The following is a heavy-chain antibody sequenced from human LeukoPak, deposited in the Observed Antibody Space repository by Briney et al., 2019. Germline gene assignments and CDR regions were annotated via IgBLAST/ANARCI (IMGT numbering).Heavy chain of an antibody. D-gene: IGHD3-9*01. CDR2: INPSGGST. J-gene: IGHJ6*03. V-gene: IGHV1-46*01. Sequence: GASVKVSCKASGYTFTSYYMHWVRQAPGQGLEWMGIINPSGGSTSYAQKFQGRVTMTQDTPTDTVYMEVSSLRSEDTAIYYCAIVQYALLPGYLNYMEVWGKGTTVTISS. CDR3: AIVQYALLPGYLNYMEV. CDR1: GYTFTSYY.